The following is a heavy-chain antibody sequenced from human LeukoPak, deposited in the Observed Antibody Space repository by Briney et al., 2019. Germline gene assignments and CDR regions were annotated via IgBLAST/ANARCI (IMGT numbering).Heavy chain of an antibody. Sequence: PGGSLRLSCAASGFTFSSYSMNWVRQALGKGLEWVSSISSSSSYIYYADSVKGRFTISRDNAKNSLYLQMNSLRAEDTAVYYCAREEDIVVVASYYYYGMDVWGQGTTVTVSS. CDR3: AREEDIVVVASYYYYGMDV. CDR2: ISSSSSYI. CDR1: GFTFSSYS. V-gene: IGHV3-21*01. J-gene: IGHJ6*02. D-gene: IGHD2-15*01.